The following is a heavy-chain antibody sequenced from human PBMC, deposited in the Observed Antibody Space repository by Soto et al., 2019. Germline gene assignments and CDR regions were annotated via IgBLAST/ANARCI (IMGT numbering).Heavy chain of an antibody. D-gene: IGHD6-6*01. Sequence: ASVKVSCKASGYTFTGYYMHWVRQAPGQGLEWMGWINPNSGGTNYAQKFQGRVTMTRDTSISTAYMELSRLRSDDTAVYYCARSLGIAARPGPRYGMDVWGQGTTVTVSS. J-gene: IGHJ6*02. CDR3: ARSLGIAARPGPRYGMDV. CDR2: INPNSGGT. V-gene: IGHV1-2*02. CDR1: GYTFTGYY.